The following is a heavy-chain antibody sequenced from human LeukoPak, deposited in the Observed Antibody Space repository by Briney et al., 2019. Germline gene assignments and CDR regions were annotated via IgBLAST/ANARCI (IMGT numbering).Heavy chain of an antibody. CDR3: ARGIAVAGTFVWFDP. Sequence: GRSLRLSCAASGFTFSIYDMHWVRQAPGKGLEWVAVISYDGSNKYYADSVKGRFTISRDNSKNTLYLQMNSQRAEDTAVYYCARGIAVAGTFVWFDPWGQGTLVTVSS. J-gene: IGHJ5*02. V-gene: IGHV3-30*03. CDR1: GFTFSIYD. D-gene: IGHD6-19*01. CDR2: ISYDGSNK.